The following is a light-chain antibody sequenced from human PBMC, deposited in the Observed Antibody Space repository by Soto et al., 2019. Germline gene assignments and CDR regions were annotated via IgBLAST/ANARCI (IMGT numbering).Light chain of an antibody. J-gene: IGKJ1*01. V-gene: IGKV1-5*03. CDR1: QSVSGW. CDR3: QQHQSYST. CDR2: RAS. Sequence: DIQMSQSPSTLPASVGDTVTVTFRASQSVSGWLAWYQQKPGKAPKLLIYRASRLESGVPSRFSGSGSGTEFTLTISSLQPDDFATYYCQQHQSYSTYGQGTKVDIK.